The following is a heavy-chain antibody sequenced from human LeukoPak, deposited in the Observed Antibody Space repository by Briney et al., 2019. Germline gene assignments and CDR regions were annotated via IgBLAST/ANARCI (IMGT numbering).Heavy chain of an antibody. J-gene: IGHJ6*03. CDR1: GFTFSSYW. V-gene: IGHV3-7*01. Sequence: PGGSLRLSCAASGFTFSSYWMSWVRQAPGKGLEWVANIKQDGSEKYYVDSVKGRFTISRDNAKNSLYPQMNSLRAEDTAVYYCARAAHIVVVPPYYYYMDVWGKGTTVTVSS. CDR3: ARAAHIVVVPPYYYYMDV. D-gene: IGHD2-2*01. CDR2: IKQDGSEK.